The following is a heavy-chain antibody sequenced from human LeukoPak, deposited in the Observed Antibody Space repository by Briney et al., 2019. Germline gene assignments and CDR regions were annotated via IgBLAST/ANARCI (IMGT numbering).Heavy chain of an antibody. CDR1: GGSFSGYY. Sequence: PSETLSLTCAVYGGSFSGYYWSWIRQPPGKGLEWIGEINHSGSTNYNPSLKSRVTISVDTSKNQFSLKLSSVTAADTAVYYCARGLVLDFWSGPPKRNWFDPWGQGTLVTVSS. CDR2: INHSGST. J-gene: IGHJ5*02. D-gene: IGHD3-3*01. CDR3: ARGLVLDFWSGPPKRNWFDP. V-gene: IGHV4-34*01.